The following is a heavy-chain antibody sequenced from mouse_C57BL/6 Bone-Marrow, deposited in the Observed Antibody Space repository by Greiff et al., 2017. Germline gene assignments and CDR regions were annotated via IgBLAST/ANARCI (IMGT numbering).Heavy chain of an antibody. D-gene: IGHD2-2*01. Sequence: EVKLVESGGGLVQPGGSLKLSCAASGFTFSDYYMYWVRQTPEKRLEWVAYISNGGGSTYYPDTVKGRFSISRDNAKNTLYLQMSRLKSEDTAMYYCARHVMGYDVLWYFDVWGTGTTVTVSS. CDR1: GFTFSDYY. V-gene: IGHV5-12*01. CDR3: ARHVMGYDVLWYFDV. J-gene: IGHJ1*03. CDR2: ISNGGGST.